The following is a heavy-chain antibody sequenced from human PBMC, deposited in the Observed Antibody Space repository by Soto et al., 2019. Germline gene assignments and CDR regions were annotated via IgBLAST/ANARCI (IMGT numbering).Heavy chain of an antibody. CDR3: ARSYPSLDY. J-gene: IGHJ4*02. CDR2: IYYSGST. Sequence: SETLSLTCTVSGGSISNTPYYWGWIRQPPGKGLEWIGYIYYSGSTNYNPSLKSRVTISVDTSKNQFSLKLSSVTAADTAVYYCARSYPSLDYWGQGTLVTVSS. V-gene: IGHV4-61*05. D-gene: IGHD3-16*01. CDR1: GGSISNTPYY.